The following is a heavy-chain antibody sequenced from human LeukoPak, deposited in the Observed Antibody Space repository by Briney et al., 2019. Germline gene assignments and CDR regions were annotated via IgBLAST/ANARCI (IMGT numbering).Heavy chain of an antibody. V-gene: IGHV3-23*01. J-gene: IGHJ4*02. Sequence: GGSLRLSCAASGFTFSSYDMSWVRQAPGKGLEWVSAISGSGGSTYYADSVKGRFTISRDNSKNTLYLQMNSLRAEDTAVYYCAKGSAPGIAAAGDDWGQGTLVTVSS. D-gene: IGHD6-13*01. CDR1: GFTFSSYD. CDR3: AKGSAPGIAAAGDD. CDR2: ISGSGGST.